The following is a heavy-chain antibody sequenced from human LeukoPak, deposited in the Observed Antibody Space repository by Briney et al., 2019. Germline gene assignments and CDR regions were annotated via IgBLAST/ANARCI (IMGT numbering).Heavy chain of an antibody. CDR2: IYSGGST. Sequence: GGSLRLSCAASGFTVSSNYMSWVRRAPGRGLEWVSVIYSGGSTYYADSVKGRFTISRDNSKNTLYLQMNSLRAEDTAVYYCARWAYSSSWGHYFDYWGQGTLVTVSS. V-gene: IGHV3-66*01. CDR1: GFTVSSNY. CDR3: ARWAYSSSWGHYFDY. D-gene: IGHD6-13*01. J-gene: IGHJ4*02.